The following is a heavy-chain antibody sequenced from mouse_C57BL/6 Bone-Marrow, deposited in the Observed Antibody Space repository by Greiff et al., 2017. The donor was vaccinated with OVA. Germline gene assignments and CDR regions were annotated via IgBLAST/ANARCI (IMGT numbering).Heavy chain of an antibody. D-gene: IGHD1-1*01. CDR1: GYTFTSYG. CDR3: ARAYYYGSLAY. J-gene: IGHJ3*01. V-gene: IGHV1-81*01. CDR2: IYPRSGNT. Sequence: QVQLQQSGAELARPGASVKLSCKASGYTFTSYGISWVKQRTGQGLEWIGEIYPRSGNTYYNEKFKGKATLTADKSSSTAYMELRILTSEDSAVYFWARAYYYGSLAYWGQGTLVTVSA.